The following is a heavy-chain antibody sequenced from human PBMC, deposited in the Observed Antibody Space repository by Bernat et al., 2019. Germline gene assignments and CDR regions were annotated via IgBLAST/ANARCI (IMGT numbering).Heavy chain of an antibody. CDR2: ISYDGSNK. CDR1: GFTFSSYA. Sequence: QVQLVESGGGVVQPGRSLRLSCAASGFTFSSYAMHWVRQAPGKGLEWVAVISYDGSNKYYADSVKGRFTISRDNSKNTLYLQMNSLRAEDTAVYYCASGWDTAMVSDYWGQGTLVTVSS. V-gene: IGHV3-30-3*01. D-gene: IGHD5-18*01. J-gene: IGHJ4*02. CDR3: ASGWDTAMVSDY.